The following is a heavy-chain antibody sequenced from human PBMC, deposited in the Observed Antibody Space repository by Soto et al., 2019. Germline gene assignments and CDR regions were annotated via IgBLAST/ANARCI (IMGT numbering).Heavy chain of an antibody. CDR3: TGEVASGY. Sequence: PGGPLRLSCVTSSSDLSSYGLHWVRAATGKGLEWVAVISKDGNVKYCAESANGRFTISRDNAKNTLYLQMNSLGAEDTAAYYCTGEVASGYWGQGT. CDR2: ISKDGNVK. CDR1: SSDLSSYG. J-gene: IGHJ4*02. D-gene: IGHD2-8*02. V-gene: IGHV3-30*03.